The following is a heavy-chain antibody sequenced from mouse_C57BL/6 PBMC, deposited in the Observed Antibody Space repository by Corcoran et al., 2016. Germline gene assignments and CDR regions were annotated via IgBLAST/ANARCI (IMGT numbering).Heavy chain of an antibody. Sequence: QVQLQQSGAELARPGASVKLSCKASGYTFTSYGISWVKQRTGQGLEWIGEIYPRSGNTYYNEKFKDKATLTADKSSSTAYMELRSLTSEDSAVYFCARYGGAMDYWGQGTSVTVSS. CDR3: ARYGGAMDY. CDR2: IYPRSGNT. CDR1: GYTFTSYG. D-gene: IGHD1-1*02. V-gene: IGHV1-81*01. J-gene: IGHJ4*01.